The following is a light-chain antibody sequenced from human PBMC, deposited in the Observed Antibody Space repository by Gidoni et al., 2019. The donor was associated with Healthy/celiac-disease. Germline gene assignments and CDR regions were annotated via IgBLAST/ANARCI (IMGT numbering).Light chain of an antibody. Sequence: QSALTQPASVSGSTGQSSTISCPGTSSDVGGYNYVSWYQQHPGKAPKLMIYDVSNRPSGVSNRFSGSKSGNTASLTISGLQAEDEADYYCSSYTSSSTLWVFGGGTKLTVL. J-gene: IGLJ3*02. CDR1: SSDVGGYNY. V-gene: IGLV2-14*01. CDR3: SSYTSSSTLWV. CDR2: DVS.